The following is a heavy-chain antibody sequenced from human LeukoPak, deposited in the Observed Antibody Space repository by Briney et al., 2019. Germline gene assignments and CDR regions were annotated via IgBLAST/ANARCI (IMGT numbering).Heavy chain of an antibody. CDR1: GGSISSYY. J-gene: IGHJ5*02. D-gene: IGHD6-13*01. V-gene: IGHV4-59*08. Sequence: LETLSLTCTVSGGSISSYYWSWIRQPPGKGLEWIGYIYYSGSTNYNPSLKSRVTISVDTSKNQFSLKLSSVTAADTAVYYCARAPTIAAAGTNWFDPWGQGTLVTVSS. CDR2: IYYSGST. CDR3: ARAPTIAAAGTNWFDP.